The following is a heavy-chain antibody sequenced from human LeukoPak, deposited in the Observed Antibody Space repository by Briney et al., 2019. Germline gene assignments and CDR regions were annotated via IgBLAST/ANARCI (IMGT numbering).Heavy chain of an antibody. CDR1: SGSISTSNYY. J-gene: IGHJ3*02. CDR2: IFYSGST. Sequence: KTSETLSLTCTVSSGSISTSNYYWGWVRQPPGKALEWIGNIFYSGSTYYSPSLKSRVTISVDTSKNQFSLKLSSVTAADTAVYYCACLTTADAFDIWGQGTMVTVSS. CDR3: ACLTTADAFDI. V-gene: IGHV4-39*07. D-gene: IGHD3-22*01.